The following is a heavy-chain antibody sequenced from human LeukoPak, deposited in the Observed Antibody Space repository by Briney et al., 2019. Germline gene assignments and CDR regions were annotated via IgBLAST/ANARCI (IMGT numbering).Heavy chain of an antibody. CDR3: AGYPTGDSSGWSLYYYYMDV. CDR1: GGSISSYY. D-gene: IGHD6-19*01. V-gene: IGHV4-59*01. Sequence: EASETLSLTCTVSGGSISSYYWSWIRQPPGKGLEWIGYIYYSGSTNYNPSLKSRVTISVDTSKNQFSLKLSSVTAADTAVYYCAGYPTGDSSGWSLYYYYMDVWGKGTTVTVSS. J-gene: IGHJ6*03. CDR2: IYYSGST.